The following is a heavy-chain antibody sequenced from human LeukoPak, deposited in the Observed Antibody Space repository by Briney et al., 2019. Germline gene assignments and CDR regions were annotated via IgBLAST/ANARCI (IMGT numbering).Heavy chain of an antibody. D-gene: IGHD1-26*01. CDR1: GFTFTNYW. CDR3: ARERIVGAASTRYYGMDV. J-gene: IGHJ6*02. V-gene: IGHV3-7*03. CDR2: MKPDGSER. Sequence: GGSLRLSCAASGFTFTNYWMSWVRQAPGKGLEWVANMKPDGSERYYVDSVKGRFTVSRDNAKNSLYFQMNSLRAEDTAVYYCARERIVGAASTRYYGMDVWGQGTTVTVSS.